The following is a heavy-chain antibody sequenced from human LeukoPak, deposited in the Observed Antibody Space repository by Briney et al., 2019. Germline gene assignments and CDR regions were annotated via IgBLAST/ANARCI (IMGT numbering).Heavy chain of an antibody. J-gene: IGHJ6*02. CDR1: GFTFSSYW. CDR2: INHNGNVN. Sequence: GGSLRLSCAASGFTFSSYWMNWARQAPGKGLEWVASINHNGNVNYYVDSVKGRFTFSRDNAKNSLYLQMSNLRAEDTAVYFCARGGGLDVWGQGATVTVSS. CDR3: ARGGGLDV. D-gene: IGHD3-16*01. V-gene: IGHV3-7*03.